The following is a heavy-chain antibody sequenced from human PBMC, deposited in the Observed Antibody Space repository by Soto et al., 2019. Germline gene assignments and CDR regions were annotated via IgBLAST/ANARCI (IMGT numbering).Heavy chain of an antibody. V-gene: IGHV4-30-4*01. D-gene: IGHD3-22*01. CDR3: AREGMYYDSSGYGLGDAFDI. CDR2: IYYSGST. J-gene: IGHJ3*02. Sequence: PSETLSLTCTVSGGSISSGDYYWSWIRQPPGKGLEWIGYIYYSGSTYYNPSLKSRVTISVDTSKNQFSLKLSSVTAADTAVYYCAREGMYYDSSGYGLGDAFDIWGQGTMVTVSS. CDR1: GGSISSGDYY.